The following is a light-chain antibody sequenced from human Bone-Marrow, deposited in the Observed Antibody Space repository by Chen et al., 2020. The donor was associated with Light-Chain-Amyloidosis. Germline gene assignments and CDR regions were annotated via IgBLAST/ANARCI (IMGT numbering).Light chain of an antibody. J-gene: IGLJ3*02. CDR2: DDS. CDR1: NIGSKP. Sequence: SYFLTQPPSVSVAPGQTARITCEGNNIGSKPVHWYQQRPGQAPLLVVYDDSDRPSGIPERLSGSNSGNTATLTISRVEAGDEADYYCQVWDRSSDRPVFGGGTKLTVL. V-gene: IGLV3-21*02. CDR3: QVWDRSSDRPV.